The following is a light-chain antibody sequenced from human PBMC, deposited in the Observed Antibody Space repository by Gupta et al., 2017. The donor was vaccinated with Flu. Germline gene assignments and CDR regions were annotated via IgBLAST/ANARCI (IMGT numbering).Light chain of an antibody. CDR2: EAS. J-gene: IGKJ3*01. Sequence: EIEMTQTPLSLSVTPGQSASISCKSSQTLLHSDGKNYLYWCLQRPGQPPQLLIYEASNRFSGVPDRFSGSGSGTEFTLRISRVEAGDVGVYYCMQNLQLPLFTFGPGTKVDLK. V-gene: IGKV2D-29*01. CDR3: MQNLQLPLFT. CDR1: QTLLHSDGKNY.